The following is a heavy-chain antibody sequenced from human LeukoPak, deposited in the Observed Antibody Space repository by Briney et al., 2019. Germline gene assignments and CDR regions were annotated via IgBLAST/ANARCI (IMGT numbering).Heavy chain of an antibody. V-gene: IGHV4-4*07. CDR3: ARENSGSYREFDY. CDR1: GGSISSYY. Sequence: PSETLSLSCTVSGGSISSYYWSWIRQPAGKGLEWIGRIYTSGSTNYNASLKSRVSMSVDTSKNQFSLKLSSVTAADTAVFYCARENSGSYREFDYWGQGTLVTVSS. CDR2: IYTSGST. J-gene: IGHJ4*02. D-gene: IGHD1-26*01.